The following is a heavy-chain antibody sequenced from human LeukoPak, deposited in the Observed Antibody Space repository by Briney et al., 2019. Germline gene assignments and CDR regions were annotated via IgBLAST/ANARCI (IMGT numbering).Heavy chain of an antibody. CDR3: ARSDYNDYRGLGF. Sequence: ASVKVSCKASGYAFTSYHIHWMRQAPGQGLGWMGIIIPSSGSTTYAQKFQGRVTMTRDTSTSTVYMELSSLTSDDAAVYSCARSDYNDYRGLGFWGQGTLVTVSS. J-gene: IGHJ4*02. D-gene: IGHD4-11*01. CDR2: IIPSSGST. CDR1: GYAFTSYH. V-gene: IGHV1-46*01.